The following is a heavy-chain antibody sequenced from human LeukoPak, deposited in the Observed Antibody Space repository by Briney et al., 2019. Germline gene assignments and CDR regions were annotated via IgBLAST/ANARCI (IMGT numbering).Heavy chain of an antibody. CDR1: GYTFTGYF. J-gene: IGHJ4*02. CDR2: IYPNSGGT. Sequence: ASVKVSCKASGYTFTGYFMHGVGQAPGQGREWVGRIYPNSGGTNYAQNFHGRVTMTRDTSIRTGSMDVSSLRSDGTPVCSCVSIGSGGYYGGYDDWGQGTLVTVSS. D-gene: IGHD1-26*01. CDR3: VSIGSGGYYGGYDD. V-gene: IGHV1-2*06.